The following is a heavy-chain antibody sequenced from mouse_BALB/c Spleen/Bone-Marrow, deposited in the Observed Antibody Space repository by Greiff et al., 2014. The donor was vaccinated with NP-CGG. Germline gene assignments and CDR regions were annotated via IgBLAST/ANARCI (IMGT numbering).Heavy chain of an antibody. CDR1: GFAFSSYD. J-gene: IGHJ2*01. D-gene: IGHD1-2*01. CDR3: ARLLRLRYFDY. CDR2: ISSGGSYT. V-gene: IGHV5-9*02. Sequence: EVMLVESGGRLVKPGGSLKLSCAASGFAFSSYDMSWVRQTPEKRLEWVATISSGGSYTYYPDSVKGRFTISRDNARNTLYLQMSSLRSEDTALYYCARLLRLRYFDYWGQGTTLTVSS.